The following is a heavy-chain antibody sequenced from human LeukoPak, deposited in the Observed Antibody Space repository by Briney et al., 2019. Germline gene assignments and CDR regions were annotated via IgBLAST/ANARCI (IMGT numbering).Heavy chain of an antibody. V-gene: IGHV1-2*02. CDR2: INPNSGGT. CDR3: ARDNKREQWLASGADY. Sequence: ASVKVSCKASGYTFTGYYMHWVRQAPGQGLEWMGWINPNSGGTNYAQKFQGRVTMTRDTSISTAYMELSRLTSHDTAIYYCARDNKREQWLASGADYWGQGSLVTVSS. D-gene: IGHD6-19*01. CDR1: GYTFTGYY. J-gene: IGHJ4*02.